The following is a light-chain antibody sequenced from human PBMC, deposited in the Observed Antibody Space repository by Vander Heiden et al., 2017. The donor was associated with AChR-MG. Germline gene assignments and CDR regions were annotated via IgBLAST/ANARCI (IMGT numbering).Light chain of an antibody. CDR1: QSVSNW. J-gene: IGKJ1*01. Sequence: GDRVTITCRASQSVSNWLAWYQQKPGKAPNILIYDASSLESGVPSRFSGSGSGTEFTLTISSLQPDDVATYYCQQDNSFPNTFGQGTKVEIK. CDR2: DAS. CDR3: QQDNSFPNT. V-gene: IGKV1-5*01.